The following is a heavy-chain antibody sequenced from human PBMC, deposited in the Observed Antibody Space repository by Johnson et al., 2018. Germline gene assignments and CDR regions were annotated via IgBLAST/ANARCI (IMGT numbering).Heavy chain of an antibody. CDR3: TRQDLVRVAYYYYDGMDG. Sequence: QLVESGGGLVQPGGSLKLSCAASGFTFSGSTMNWVRQASGKGLEWVGRIRSKANSYATAYAASVKGRFTISRDDSKNTAYLQMNSLKTEDQAVYYCTRQDLVRVAYYYYDGMDGWGQGTTVTDSS. CDR2: IRSKANSYAT. CDR1: GFTFSGST. J-gene: IGHJ6*02. V-gene: IGHV3-73*01. D-gene: IGHD3-10*01.